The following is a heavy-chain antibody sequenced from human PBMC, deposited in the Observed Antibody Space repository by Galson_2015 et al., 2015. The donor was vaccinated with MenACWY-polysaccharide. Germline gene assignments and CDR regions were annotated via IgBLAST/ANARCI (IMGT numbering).Heavy chain of an antibody. D-gene: IGHD3-10*01. Sequence: SLRLSCAASGLTFSNNWIHWVRQAPGKGLVWVSRINSDASSTAYVDSVKGRFTISRDNAKNTLYLQMNSLRVEDTAVYYCVGPLGRGGTGAYGMDAWGQGTTVTVSS. V-gene: IGHV3-74*01. J-gene: IGHJ6*02. CDR2: INSDASST. CDR3: VGPLGRGGTGAYGMDA. CDR1: GLTFSNNW.